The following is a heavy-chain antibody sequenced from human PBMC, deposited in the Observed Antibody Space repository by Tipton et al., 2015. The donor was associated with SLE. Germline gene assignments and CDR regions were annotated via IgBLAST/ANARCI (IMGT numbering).Heavy chain of an antibody. CDR3: ARDGWAVAAFDI. J-gene: IGHJ3*02. CDR2: IRYDGSNK. D-gene: IGHD6-19*01. CDR1: GFTFSSYG. V-gene: IGHV3-30*02. Sequence: SLRLSCAASGFTFSSYGMHWVRQAPGKGLEWVAFIRYDGSNKYYADSVKGRFTISRDNSKNTLYLQMNSLRAADTAVYYCARDGWAVAAFDIWGQGTMVTVSS.